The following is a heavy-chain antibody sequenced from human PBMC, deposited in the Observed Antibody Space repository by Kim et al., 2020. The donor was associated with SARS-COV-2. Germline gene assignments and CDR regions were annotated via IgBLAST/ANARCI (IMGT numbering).Heavy chain of an antibody. V-gene: IGHV6-1*01. Sequence: SQTLSLTCDISGDSVSSNTVAWNWIRQSPLRGLEWLGRTYYRSKWYNDYAESVKSRITINPDTTKNQFSLQLNSVTPEDTAVYYCARDLIKGRATRPPYYYYMDVWDKGTTVTVSS. CDR1: GDSVSSNTVA. CDR2: TYYRSKWYN. J-gene: IGHJ6*03. D-gene: IGHD6-6*01. CDR3: ARDLIKGRATRPPYYYYMDV.